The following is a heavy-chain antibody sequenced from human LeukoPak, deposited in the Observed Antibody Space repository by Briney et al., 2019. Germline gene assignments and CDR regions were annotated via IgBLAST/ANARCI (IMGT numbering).Heavy chain of an antibody. J-gene: IGHJ4*02. V-gene: IGHV4-34*01. Sequence: PSETLSLTCAVYGRSFSGYYWSWIRQPPGKGLEWIGEINHSGSANYNPSLKSRVTISLDTSKDQFSLKVSSVTAADTAVYYCARGQGTVTTHWGQGTLVTVSS. CDR2: INHSGSA. CDR3: ARGQGTVTTH. D-gene: IGHD4-17*01. CDR1: GRSFSGYY.